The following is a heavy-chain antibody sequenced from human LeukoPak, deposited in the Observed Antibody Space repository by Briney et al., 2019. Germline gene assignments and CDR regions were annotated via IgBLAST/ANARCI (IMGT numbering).Heavy chain of an antibody. V-gene: IGHV3-48*01. CDR3: ARTYDFGRGPPGDAFDN. J-gene: IGHJ3*02. D-gene: IGHD3-3*01. Sequence: GGSLRLSCAASGFTFTIFGLNWVRQAPGTGPEWVSYIDARSGITYYADSVQGRFTISRDDARESVFLQMDGLRVDGTAVYYCARTYDFGRGPPGDAFDNWGPGTWVIVSA. CDR2: IDARSGIT. CDR1: GFTFTIFG.